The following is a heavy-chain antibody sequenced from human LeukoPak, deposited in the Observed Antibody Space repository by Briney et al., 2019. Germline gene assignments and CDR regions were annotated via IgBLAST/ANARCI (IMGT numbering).Heavy chain of an antibody. CDR3: AKDSRMDPFDY. CDR1: GFTFSSYA. CDR2: ISYDGSNK. J-gene: IGHJ4*02. Sequence: PGGSLRLSCAASGFTFSSYAMHWVRQAPGKGLEWVAVISYDGSNKYYADSVKGRFTISRDNSKNTLYLQMNSLRAEDTAVYYCAKDSRMDPFDYWGQGTLVTVSS. D-gene: IGHD2-8*01. V-gene: IGHV3-30-3*01.